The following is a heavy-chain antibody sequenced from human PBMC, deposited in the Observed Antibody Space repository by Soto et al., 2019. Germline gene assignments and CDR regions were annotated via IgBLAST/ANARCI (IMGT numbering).Heavy chain of an antibody. CDR3: ARGVAAAVDGDY. J-gene: IGHJ4*02. Sequence: QVQLQQWGAGLLKPSETLSLTCAVYGGSFSGYYWSWIRQPPGKGLEWIGEINHSGSTNYNPSLKSRVTISVDTSKIQFSLKLSSVTAADTAVYYCARGVAAAVDGDYWGQGTLVTVSS. D-gene: IGHD6-13*01. CDR2: INHSGST. V-gene: IGHV4-34*01. CDR1: GGSFSGYY.